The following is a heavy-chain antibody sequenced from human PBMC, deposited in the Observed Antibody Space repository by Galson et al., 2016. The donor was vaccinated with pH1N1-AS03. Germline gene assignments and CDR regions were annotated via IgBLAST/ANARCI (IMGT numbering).Heavy chain of an antibody. J-gene: IGHJ6*02. V-gene: IGHV3-15*01. D-gene: IGHD1-14*01. Sequence: TVDYAAPVKGRFTISRDDSETTLYLQMNSLKTEDTGVYYCTTKPVSAMDVWGQGTTVTVSS. CDR3: TTKPVSAMDV. CDR2: TV.